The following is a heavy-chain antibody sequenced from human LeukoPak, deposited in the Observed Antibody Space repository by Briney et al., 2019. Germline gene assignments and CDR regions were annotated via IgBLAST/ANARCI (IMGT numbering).Heavy chain of an antibody. V-gene: IGHV1-2*02. CDR1: GYTFTGYY. CDR3: ARVLPTVTRRATRNYYYYMDV. CDR2: INPNSGGT. Sequence: ASVTVSCKASGYTFTGYYMHWVRQAPGQGLEWMGWINPNSGGTNYEQKFQGRVTITSDTSISTAYMELSRLRSDDTAVYYCARVLPTVTRRATRNYYYYMDVWGKGTTVTVSS. J-gene: IGHJ6*03. D-gene: IGHD4-11*01.